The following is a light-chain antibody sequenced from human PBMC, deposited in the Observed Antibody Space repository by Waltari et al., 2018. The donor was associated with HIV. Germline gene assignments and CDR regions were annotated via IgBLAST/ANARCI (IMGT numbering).Light chain of an antibody. CDR2: DVD. CDR3: CSYAGSNKFV. Sequence: QSVLTQPPSASGSPGQSVTMSCTGTSSDVGGYKHVSWYQQHAGQAPQVIIYDVDMQPAGVPDRFSGSKSGNTAYLTVSGLQADDEAHYYCCSYAGSNKFVFGTGTKVTV. CDR1: SSDVGGYKH. J-gene: IGLJ1*01. V-gene: IGLV2-8*01.